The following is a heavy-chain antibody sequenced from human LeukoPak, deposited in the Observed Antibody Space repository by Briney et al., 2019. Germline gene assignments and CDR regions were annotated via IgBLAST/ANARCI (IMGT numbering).Heavy chain of an antibody. CDR1: GDFIISNIYW. J-gene: IGHJ3*01. D-gene: IGHD1-20*01. CDR3: ARRRHNFDLYDV. V-gene: IGHV4-39*01. Sequence: SETLSLTCTVSGDFIISNIYWWDWVRLPPGKRLEWIGATFYTGRTFYSPSLKSRVTISVDTSKNEFSLDLSSATAADTAVYYCARRRHNFDLYDVWGQGTRVTVSS. CDR2: TFYTGRT.